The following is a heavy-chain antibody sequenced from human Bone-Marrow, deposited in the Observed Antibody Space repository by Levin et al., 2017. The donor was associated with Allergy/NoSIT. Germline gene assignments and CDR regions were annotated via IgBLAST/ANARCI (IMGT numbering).Heavy chain of an antibody. D-gene: IGHD2/OR15-2a*01. Sequence: GESLKISCAASGSTFSRYSMNWVRQAPGKGLEWVSYIDTRTTSSSTYYADSVKGRFTISRDDAKNSLYLQMNSLRDEDTGVYYCARDHLYAIDYWGQGTLVTVSS. V-gene: IGHV3-48*02. CDR1: GSTFSRYS. CDR2: IDTRTTSSST. CDR3: ARDHLYAIDY. J-gene: IGHJ4*02.